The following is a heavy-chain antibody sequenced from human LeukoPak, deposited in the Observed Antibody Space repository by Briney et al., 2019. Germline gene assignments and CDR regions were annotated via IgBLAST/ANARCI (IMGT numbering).Heavy chain of an antibody. J-gene: IGHJ4*02. V-gene: IGHV3-21*01. CDR1: GFTMSTYS. Sequence: PGGSLRLSCAASGFTMSTYSMNWVRQAPGKGLECVASIGSTSGRKYYADSVKGRFTISRDNARNSLYLQMDNLRVEDTALYYCARDGSSWYMDYWGQGTLVTVSS. CDR3: ARDGSSWYMDY. CDR2: IGSTSGRK. D-gene: IGHD6-13*01.